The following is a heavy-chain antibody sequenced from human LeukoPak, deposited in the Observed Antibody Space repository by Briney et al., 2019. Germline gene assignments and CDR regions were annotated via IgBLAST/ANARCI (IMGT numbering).Heavy chain of an antibody. D-gene: IGHD6-6*01. Sequence: SETLSLTCTVSGYSISSGYYWGGIRQPPGKGLEWIGRIYHSGGTYYNPSLKSRVTIPVDQSKNQFSLKLSSVTAADTAVYYCARDRSSSSFDPWGQGTLVTVSS. J-gene: IGHJ5*02. CDR2: IYHSGGT. CDR1: GYSISSGYY. V-gene: IGHV4-38-2*02. CDR3: ARDRSSSSFDP.